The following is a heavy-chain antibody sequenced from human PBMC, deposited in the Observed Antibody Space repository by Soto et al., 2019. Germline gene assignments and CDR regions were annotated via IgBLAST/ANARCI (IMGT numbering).Heavy chain of an antibody. CDR2: INHSGST. Sequence: SETLSLTCAVYGGSFSGYYWSWIRQPPGEGLEWIGEINHSGSTNYNPSLKSRVTISVDTSKNQFSLKLSSVTAADTAVYYCARCPEFFVLVAARRWFDPWGQGTLVTVSS. J-gene: IGHJ5*02. CDR1: GGSFSGYY. CDR3: ARCPEFFVLVAARRWFDP. V-gene: IGHV4-34*01. D-gene: IGHD6-6*01.